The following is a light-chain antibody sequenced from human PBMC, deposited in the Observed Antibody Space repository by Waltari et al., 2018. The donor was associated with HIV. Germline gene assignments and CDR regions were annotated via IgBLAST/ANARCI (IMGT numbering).Light chain of an antibody. V-gene: IGLV2-23*02. Sequence: QSALTQPASVSGSPGQSITISCTGTSSAVGTYNLVPWYQHHPHKAPQVVIYDVTTRPSGVSHRFSGSKSGNTASLTISGLQAEDESDYYCCSYAGSRGVVFGGGTKLTVL. CDR3: CSYAGSRGVV. CDR2: DVT. J-gene: IGLJ2*01. CDR1: SSAVGTYNL.